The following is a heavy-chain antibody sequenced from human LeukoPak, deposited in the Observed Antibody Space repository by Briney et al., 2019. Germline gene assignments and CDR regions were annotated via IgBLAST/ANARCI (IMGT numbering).Heavy chain of an antibody. Sequence: PGGSLRLSCAASEFTFNKYAMSWVRQAPGKGLEWVSAITGSGGDTFHADSVKGRFTISRDNSKNTLYLQMNSLRAEDMAVYYCAKGSRDSRPYFFDFWGQGTLVTVSS. CDR1: EFTFNKYA. CDR2: ITGSGGDT. D-gene: IGHD3-10*01. CDR3: AKGSRDSRPYFFDF. V-gene: IGHV3-23*01. J-gene: IGHJ4*02.